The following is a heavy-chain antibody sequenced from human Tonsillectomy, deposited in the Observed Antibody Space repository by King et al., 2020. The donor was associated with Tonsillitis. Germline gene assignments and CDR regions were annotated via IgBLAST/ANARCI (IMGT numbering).Heavy chain of an antibody. CDR1: GFTFSNAW. J-gene: IGHJ4*02. Sequence: VQLVESGGGLVKPGGSLRLSCAASGFTFSNAWMSWVRQAPGKGLEWVGRIKSKTDGGTTDYAAPGKGRFTISRDDSKNTLYLQMNSLKTEDTAVYYCTTGGISAVAGSSVLFDYWGQGTLVTVSS. CDR3: TTGGISAVAGSSVLFDY. V-gene: IGHV3-15*01. D-gene: IGHD6-19*01. CDR2: IKSKTDGGTT.